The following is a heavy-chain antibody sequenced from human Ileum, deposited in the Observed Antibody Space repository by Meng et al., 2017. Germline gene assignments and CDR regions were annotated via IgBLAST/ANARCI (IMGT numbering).Heavy chain of an antibody. V-gene: IGHV4-4*02. D-gene: IGHD2-15*01. CDR2: IYPGGSI. Sequence: QVQLQASGPGLVTPSGTLSLTAAASGGSINSYVWWSWVRQAPGKGLEWIGEIYPGGSINYNPSLKSRVTISADTSKNQFSLSLDSVTAADTAVYYCVRNDYCSGGTCYPHFDYWGQGTLVTVSS. CDR1: GGSINSYVW. J-gene: IGHJ4*02. CDR3: VRNDYCSGGTCYPHFDY.